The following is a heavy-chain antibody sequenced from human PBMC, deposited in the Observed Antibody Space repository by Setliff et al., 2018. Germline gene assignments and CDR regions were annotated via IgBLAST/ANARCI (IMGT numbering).Heavy chain of an antibody. CDR3: VRWDRRSSWGFDY. V-gene: IGHV4-59*01. Sequence: TLSLTCTVSGGSMNFYYWTWIRQPPGKGLEWIGSFSDSGIIDYSPSLKSRVSISLDTSQSQFPLKLNSMTSADAAVYYCVRWDRRSSWGFDYWGQGTLVTVSS. J-gene: IGHJ4*02. CDR1: GGSMNFYY. D-gene: IGHD1-26*01. CDR2: FSDSGII.